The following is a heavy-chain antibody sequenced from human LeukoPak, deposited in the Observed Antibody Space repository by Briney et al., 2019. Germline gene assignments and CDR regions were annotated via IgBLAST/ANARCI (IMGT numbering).Heavy chain of an antibody. J-gene: IGHJ5*02. CDR2: INHSGST. CDR3: ARGRRRRSGYSYGYASLSWFDP. V-gene: IGHV4-34*01. D-gene: IGHD5-18*01. CDR1: GGSFSGYY. Sequence: SETLSLTCAVYGGSFSGYYWSWIRQPLGKGLEWIGEINHSGSTNYNPSLKSRVTISVDTSKNQFSLKLSSVTAADTAVYYCARGRRRRSGYSYGYASLSWFDPWGQGTLVTVSS.